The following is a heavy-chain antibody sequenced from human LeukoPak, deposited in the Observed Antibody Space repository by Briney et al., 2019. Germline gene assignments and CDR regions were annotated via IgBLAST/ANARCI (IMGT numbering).Heavy chain of an antibody. J-gene: IGHJ5*02. D-gene: IGHD3-10*01. CDR3: ARDSGTTGEVKFDP. CDR2: ICNGGII. CDR1: GDSISRYY. Sequence: KPSETLSLTCTVSGDSISRYYWSWIRQPAGKGLEWIGRICNGGIITYNPSLKSRVTMSIDTSNNQFSLRLRFVTAADTAVYYCARDSGTTGEVKFDPWGQGTLVTVSS. V-gene: IGHV4-4*07.